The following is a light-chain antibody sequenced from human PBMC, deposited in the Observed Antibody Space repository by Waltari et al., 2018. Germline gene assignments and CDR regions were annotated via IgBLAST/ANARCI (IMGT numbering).Light chain of an antibody. CDR3: AAWDDSLNGWV. Sequence: QSVLTQPPSASGTPGQRVPISCSGSSSIIGSHPQNRYQHPPGTPPSPLIYSTNHRPSGVPDRFSGSKSGTSASLAISGLQSEDEADYYCAAWDDSLNGWVFGGGTKLTVL. V-gene: IGLV1-44*01. CDR1: SSIIGSHP. J-gene: IGLJ3*02. CDR2: STN.